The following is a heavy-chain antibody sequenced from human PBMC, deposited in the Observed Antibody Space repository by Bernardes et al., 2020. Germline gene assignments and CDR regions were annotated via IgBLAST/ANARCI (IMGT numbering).Heavy chain of an antibody. CDR2: IKSKTDGGTT. J-gene: IGHJ3*02. D-gene: IGHD3-22*01. Sequence: GSLRLSCAASGFTFSNAWMSWVRQAPGKGLEWVGRIKSKTDGGTTDYAAPVKGRFTISRDDSKNTLYLQMNSLKTEDTAVYYCTTTITMIVVVTYFDAFDIWGQGTMVTVSS. V-gene: IGHV3-15*01. CDR1: GFTFSNAW. CDR3: TTTITMIVVVTYFDAFDI.